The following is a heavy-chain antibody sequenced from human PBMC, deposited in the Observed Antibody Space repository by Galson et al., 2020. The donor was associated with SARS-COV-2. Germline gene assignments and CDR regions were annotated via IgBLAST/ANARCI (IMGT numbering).Heavy chain of an antibody. Sequence: SETLSLTCTVSGGSISSGGYYWSWIRQHPGKGLEWIGYIYYSGSTYYNPSLKSRVTISVDTSKNQFSLKLSSVTAADTAVYYCAGDPGSLGGAFDIWGQGTMVTVSS. CDR3: AGDPGSLGGAFDI. J-gene: IGHJ3*02. V-gene: IGHV4-31*03. CDR2: IYYSGST. CDR1: GGSISSGGYY. D-gene: IGHD3-16*01.